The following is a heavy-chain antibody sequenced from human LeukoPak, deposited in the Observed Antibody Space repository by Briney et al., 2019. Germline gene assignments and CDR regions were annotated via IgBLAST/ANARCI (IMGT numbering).Heavy chain of an antibody. CDR1: GFTFSSYE. Sequence: PGGSLRLSCAASGFTFSSYEMNWVRQAPGKGLKWVSYISSSGSTIYYADSVKGRFTISRDNAKNSLYLQMNSLRAEDTAVYYCARGLRATYCSGGSCYSAVHWFDPWGQGTLVTVSS. CDR2: ISSSGSTI. D-gene: IGHD2-15*01. CDR3: ARGLRATYCSGGSCYSAVHWFDP. J-gene: IGHJ5*02. V-gene: IGHV3-48*03.